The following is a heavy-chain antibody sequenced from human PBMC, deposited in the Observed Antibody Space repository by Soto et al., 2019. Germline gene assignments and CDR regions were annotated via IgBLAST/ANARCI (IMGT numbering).Heavy chain of an antibody. CDR1: FISGDS. D-gene: IGHD3-10*01. Sequence: EVHLVESGGGLVRPGGSLRLSCAGFISGDSMIWVRQAPGKGLEWLSHISSSGIFTDYADSEKGRFTISRDNAKNSLYLQMNRLRADDTAVYHCATTEFSVDYWGQGTLVTVSS. CDR2: ISSSGIFT. V-gene: IGHV3-21*04. J-gene: IGHJ4*02. CDR3: ATTEFSVDY.